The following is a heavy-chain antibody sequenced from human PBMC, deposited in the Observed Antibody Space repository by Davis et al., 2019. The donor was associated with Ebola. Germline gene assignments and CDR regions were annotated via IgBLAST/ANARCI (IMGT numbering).Heavy chain of an antibody. D-gene: IGHD2-2*01. V-gene: IGHV1-3*01. CDR2: INAGNGNT. J-gene: IGHJ4*02. CDR1: GYTFTSYA. CDR3: ARDSLVPAAYDY. Sequence: ASVKVSCKASGYTFTSYAMHWVRQAPGQRLEWMGWINAGNGNTKYSQKFQGRVTITRDTSASTAYMELSSLRSEDTAVYYCARDSLVPAAYDYWGQGTLVTVSS.